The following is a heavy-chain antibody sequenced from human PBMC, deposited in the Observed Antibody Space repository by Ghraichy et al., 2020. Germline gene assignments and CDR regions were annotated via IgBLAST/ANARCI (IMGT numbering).Heavy chain of an antibody. Sequence: GESLNISCAASGFTFSNAWMSWVRQAPGKGLEWVGRIKSKTDGGTTDYAAPVKGRFTISRDDSKNTLYLQMNSLKTEDTAVYYCTTEVEWLLEDGDYWGQGTLVTVSS. CDR2: IKSKTDGGTT. CDR3: TTEVEWLLEDGDY. D-gene: IGHD3-3*01. CDR1: GFTFSNAW. V-gene: IGHV3-15*01. J-gene: IGHJ4*02.